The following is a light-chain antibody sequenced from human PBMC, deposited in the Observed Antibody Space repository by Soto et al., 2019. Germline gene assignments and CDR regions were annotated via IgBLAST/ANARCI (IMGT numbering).Light chain of an antibody. CDR3: QQYNNWPPWT. V-gene: IGKV3-15*01. Sequence: EIVMTQSPATLSVSPGERATLSCRASQSVSSNLAWYQQKPGQAPRLLIYGASTRATGIPARFSGSGSGREFTLTISSLQSEDFAVYYCQQYNNWPPWTSGQGTKVEIK. CDR1: QSVSSN. J-gene: IGKJ1*01. CDR2: GAS.